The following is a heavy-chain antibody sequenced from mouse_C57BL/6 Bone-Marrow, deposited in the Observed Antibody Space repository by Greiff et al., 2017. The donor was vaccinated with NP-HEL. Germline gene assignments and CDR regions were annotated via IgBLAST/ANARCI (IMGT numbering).Heavy chain of an antibody. J-gene: IGHJ4*01. CDR1: GYTFTSYW. Sequence: QVQLQQPGAELVRPGSSVKLSCKASGYTFTSYWMDWVKQRPGQGLEWIGNIYPSDSETHYNQKFKDKATLTVDKSSSTAYMQLSSLTSEDSAVYYCARSYDYDKDYAMDYWGQGTSVTVSS. D-gene: IGHD2-4*01. V-gene: IGHV1-61*01. CDR2: IYPSDSET. CDR3: ARSYDYDKDYAMDY.